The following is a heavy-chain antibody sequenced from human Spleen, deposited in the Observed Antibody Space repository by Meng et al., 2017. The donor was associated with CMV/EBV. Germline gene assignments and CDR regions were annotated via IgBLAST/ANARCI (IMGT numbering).Heavy chain of an antibody. Sequence: CAASGFTVSSNYMSWVRQAPGRGLEWVSVIYSGGSTYYADSVKGRFTISRDNSKNTLHLQMNSLRAEDTAVYYCARGIAAAGTDDDYWGQGTLVTVSS. CDR1: GFTVSSNY. V-gene: IGHV3-66*02. D-gene: IGHD6-13*01. CDR3: ARGIAAAGTDDDY. CDR2: IYSGGST. J-gene: IGHJ4*02.